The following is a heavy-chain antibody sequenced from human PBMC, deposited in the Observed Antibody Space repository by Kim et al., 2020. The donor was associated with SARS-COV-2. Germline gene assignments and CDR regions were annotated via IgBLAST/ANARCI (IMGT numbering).Heavy chain of an antibody. D-gene: IGHD2-21*02. CDR3: ARDYSVVGTKVIDY. CDR2: ISAYNGNT. Sequence: ASVKVSCKASGYTFTSYGISWVRQAPGQGLEWMGWISAYNGNTNYAQKLQGRVTMTTDTSTSTAYMELRSLRSDDTAVYYCARDYSVVGTKVIDYWGQGTLVTVSS. J-gene: IGHJ4*02. CDR1: GYTFTSYG. V-gene: IGHV1-18*01.